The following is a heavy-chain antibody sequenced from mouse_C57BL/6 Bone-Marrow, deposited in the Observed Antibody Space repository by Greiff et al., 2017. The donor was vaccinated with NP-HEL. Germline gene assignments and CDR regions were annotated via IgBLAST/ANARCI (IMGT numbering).Heavy chain of an antibody. CDR1: GYTFTSYG. J-gene: IGHJ4*01. Sequence: VQVVESGAELARPGASVKLSCKASGYTFTSYGISWVKQRTGQGLEWIGEIYPRSGNTYYNEKFKGKATLTADKSSSTAYMELRSLTSEDSAVYFCARGRYYASYAMDYWGQGTSVTVSS. CDR2: IYPRSGNT. V-gene: IGHV1-81*01. CDR3: ARGRYYASYAMDY. D-gene: IGHD1-1*01.